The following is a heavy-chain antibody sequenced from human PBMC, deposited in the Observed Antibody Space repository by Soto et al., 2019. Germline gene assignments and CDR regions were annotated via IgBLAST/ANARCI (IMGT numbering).Heavy chain of an antibody. CDR3: ARDRGPEASGWYLHFDY. V-gene: IGHV1-18*01. J-gene: IGHJ4*02. D-gene: IGHD6-19*01. CDR2: ISAYNGNT. CDR1: GYTFTSYG. Sequence: ASVKVSCKASGYTFTSYGISWVRQAPGQGLEWMGRISAYNGNTNYAQKLQGRVTMTTDTSTSTAYMELRSLRSDDTAVYYCARDRGPEASGWYLHFDYWGQGTLVTVSS.